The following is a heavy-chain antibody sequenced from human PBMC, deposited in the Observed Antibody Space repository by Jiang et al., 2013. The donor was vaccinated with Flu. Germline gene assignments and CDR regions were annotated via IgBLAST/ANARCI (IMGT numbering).Heavy chain of an antibody. CDR3: AYRFRDGYYRH. D-gene: IGHD5-24*01. CDR2: IYWDDDK. Sequence: KPTQTLTPTCAFSGFSLSNSGVGVGWFRQPPGKALEWLSIIYWDDDKRYSASLKSRLTITKDTSKNQVVLTMTNMDPVDTATYYCAYRFRDGYYRHWGQGTPVTVS. CDR1: GFSLSNSGVG. V-gene: IGHV2-5*02. J-gene: IGHJ4*02.